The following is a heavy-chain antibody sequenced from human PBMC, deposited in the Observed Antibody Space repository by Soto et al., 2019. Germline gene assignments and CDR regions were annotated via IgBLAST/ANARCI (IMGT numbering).Heavy chain of an antibody. CDR2: IIPIFGTA. Sequence: QVQLVQSGAEVKKPGSSVKVSCKASGGTFSSYAISWVRQAPGQGLEWMGGIIPIFGTANYAQKFQGRVTMTADKSTSTAYMELSSLRSEDTAVYYCARSSMPPPRLVRPPFDPWGQGTLVTVSS. CDR3: ARSSMPPPRLVRPPFDP. V-gene: IGHV1-69*06. D-gene: IGHD2-2*01. J-gene: IGHJ5*02. CDR1: GGTFSSYA.